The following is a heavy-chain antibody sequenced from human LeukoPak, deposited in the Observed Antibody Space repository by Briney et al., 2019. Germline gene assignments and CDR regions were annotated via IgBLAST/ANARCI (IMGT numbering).Heavy chain of an antibody. V-gene: IGHV4-31*03. Sequence: SETLSLTCTVSGGSISSGGHYWSWIRQHPGKGLEWIGYIYYSGSTYYNPSLKSRVTISVDTSKNQFSLKLSSVTAADTAVYYCARVATVTTYYFDYWGQGTLVTVSS. CDR2: IYYSGST. D-gene: IGHD4-17*01. J-gene: IGHJ4*02. CDR3: ARVATVTTYYFDY. CDR1: GGSISSGGHY.